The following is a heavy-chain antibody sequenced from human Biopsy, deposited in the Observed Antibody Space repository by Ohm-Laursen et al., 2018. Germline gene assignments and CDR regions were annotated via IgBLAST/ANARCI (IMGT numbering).Heavy chain of an antibody. CDR3: ARARDDFVVVPAAFFDF. CDR1: GFPFSDYY. CDR2: ISSSGATI. J-gene: IGHJ4*02. V-gene: IGHV3-11*01. D-gene: IGHD2-15*01. Sequence: SLRLSCAASGFPFSDYYMRWIRQAPGKGLEWLSYISSSGATIKYADSVKGRFTISRDNAKNSLYLRMNSLRAEDTAVYFCARARDDFVVVPAAFFDFWGQGTLVTVSS.